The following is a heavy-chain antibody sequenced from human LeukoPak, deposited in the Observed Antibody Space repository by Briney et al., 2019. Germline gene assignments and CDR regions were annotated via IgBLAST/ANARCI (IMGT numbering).Heavy chain of an antibody. CDR1: GFTFSAYS. V-gene: IGHV3-74*01. J-gene: IGHJ4*02. D-gene: IGHD4-23*01. CDR2: IASDGSST. CDR3: ARGRPHGNDY. Sequence: PGGSLRLSCVVSGFTFSAYSVHWVRQAPGKGLVWVSRIASDGSSTTYADSVKGRFSISRDNAKNTLYLQMNSLRVEDTAVYYCARGRPHGNDYWGQGTLVTVSS.